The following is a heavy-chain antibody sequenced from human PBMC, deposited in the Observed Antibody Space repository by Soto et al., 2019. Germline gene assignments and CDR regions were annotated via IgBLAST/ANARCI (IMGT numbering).Heavy chain of an antibody. CDR3: AKATRRQCIGAHCYAFDF. V-gene: IGHV3-23*01. CDR1: GFTFTNYA. Sequence: EVQLLESGGGLVQPGGSLRLSCAASGFTFTNYAMNWVRHSPGKRLEWVASVIGTGIDTYHAASVKGRFTISRDNSRNTMSREMNRLRADDTAMCHCAKATRRQCIGAHCYAFDFWGQGILVTGSS. CDR2: VIGTGIDT. J-gene: IGHJ4*02. D-gene: IGHD2-15*01.